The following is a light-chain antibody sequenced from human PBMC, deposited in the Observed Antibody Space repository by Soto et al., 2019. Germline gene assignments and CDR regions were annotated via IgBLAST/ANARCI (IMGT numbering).Light chain of an antibody. CDR3: TSYTTISTLYV. CDR2: EVS. V-gene: IGLV2-14*01. CDR1: SNDIGNYNY. J-gene: IGLJ1*01. Sequence: QSALTQPASVSGSPGQSITIACTGTSNDIGNYNYVSWYQQHPGKAPKVMIYEVSNRPSGISNRFSGSKSGNTASLTISGLQAEDEADYYCTSYTTISTLYVFGSWTKVTAL.